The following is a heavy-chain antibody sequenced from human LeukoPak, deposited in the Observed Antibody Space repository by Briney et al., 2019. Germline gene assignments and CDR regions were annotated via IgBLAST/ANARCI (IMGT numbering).Heavy chain of an antibody. D-gene: IGHD5-24*01. CDR2: ISSSSSYI. Sequence: PGGSLRLSCAASGFTFSSYSMNWVRQAPGKGLEWVSSISSSSSYIYYADSVKGRFTISRDNAKNSLYLQMNSLRAEDTAVYYCARVPEGWLQLAYYYMDVWGKGTTVTVSS. V-gene: IGHV3-21*01. CDR3: ARVPEGWLQLAYYYMDV. J-gene: IGHJ6*03. CDR1: GFTFSSYS.